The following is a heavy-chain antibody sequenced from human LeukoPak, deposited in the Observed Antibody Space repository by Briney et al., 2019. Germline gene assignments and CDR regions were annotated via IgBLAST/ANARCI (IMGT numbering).Heavy chain of an antibody. CDR2: MSYSGSST. J-gene: IGHJ4*02. V-gene: IGHV3-23*01. D-gene: IGHD2-8*02. CDR1: GFTFSSYA. CDR3: ARDSPYGTAGY. Sequence: GGSLRLSCAASGFTFSSYAMNWVRQAPGKGLEWVSAMSYSGSSTYYADSVKGRFTISRDNSKNTLYLQMNSLRAEDTAVYYCARDSPYGTAGYWGQGTLVTVSS.